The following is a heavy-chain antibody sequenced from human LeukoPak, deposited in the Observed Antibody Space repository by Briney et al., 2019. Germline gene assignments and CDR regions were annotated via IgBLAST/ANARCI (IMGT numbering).Heavy chain of an antibody. V-gene: IGHV3-23*01. J-gene: IGHJ1*01. CDR1: GFTFSNYA. Sequence: GGSLRLSCAASGFTFSNYAMSWVCQAPGKGLEWVSDINGSGDRTYNADSVKGRFTISRDNSKNSLYLQMNSLRAEDTAVYYCATYSSRNAREFQSWGQGTLVTVSS. CDR3: ATYSSRNAREFQS. CDR2: INGSGDRT. D-gene: IGHD2-2*01.